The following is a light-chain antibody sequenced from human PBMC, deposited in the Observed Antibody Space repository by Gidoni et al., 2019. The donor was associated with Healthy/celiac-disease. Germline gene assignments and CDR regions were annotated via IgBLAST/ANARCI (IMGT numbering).Light chain of an antibody. CDR3: QQYNSYPRT. Sequence: DNQTTKSPSTPSASVGDGVTITCRASQSISSWLAWYQQKPGKAPKLLIYEASSLESGVPSRFSGSGSGTEFTLTISSLQPDDFATYYCQQYNSYPRTFGQGTKVEIK. CDR2: EAS. J-gene: IGKJ1*01. CDR1: QSISSW. V-gene: IGKV1-5*03.